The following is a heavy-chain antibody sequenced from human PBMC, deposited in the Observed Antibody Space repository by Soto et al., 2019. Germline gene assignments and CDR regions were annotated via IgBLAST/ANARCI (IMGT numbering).Heavy chain of an antibody. CDR2: IYYSGST. D-gene: IGHD6-13*01. Sequence: QLQLQESGPGLVKPSETLSLTCTVSGGSISSSSYYWGWIRQPPGKGLEWIGSIYYSGSTYYNPSLKSRVTISVDTSKNHYALKMSSVTAADTAVYYCARRGLGIAAAGLDYWGQGTLVTVSS. V-gene: IGHV4-39*02. J-gene: IGHJ4*02. CDR3: ARRGLGIAAAGLDY. CDR1: GGSISSSSYY.